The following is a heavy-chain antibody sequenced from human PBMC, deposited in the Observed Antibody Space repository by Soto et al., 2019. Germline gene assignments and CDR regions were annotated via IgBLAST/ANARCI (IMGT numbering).Heavy chain of an antibody. CDR1: GYTFSDYY. D-gene: IGHD2-15*01. V-gene: IGHV1-2*02. CDR2: INPNSGGT. Sequence: ASVKVSCKASGYTFSDYYLHWVRQAPGQGLEWMGWINPNSGGTGYAQKFQGRVTMTRDTSITTAYMEVSRLKSDDTAVYYCARGLPCRGRVAPAGGGDYFAYWGQGIPVTVSS. J-gene: IGHJ4*02. CDR3: ARGLPCRGRVAPAGGGDYFAY.